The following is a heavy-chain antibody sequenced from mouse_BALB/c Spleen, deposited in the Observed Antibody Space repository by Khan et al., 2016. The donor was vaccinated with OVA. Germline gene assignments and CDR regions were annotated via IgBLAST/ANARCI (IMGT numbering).Heavy chain of an antibody. J-gene: IGHJ2*01. Sequence: EVELVESGGGLVQPGGSRKLSCAVSGFTFSSFGMHWVRQAPEKGLEWVAYISSGSSTIYYEDTVKGRFTLSRDNPKNTLFLQMTSLRSEDTAMYDCARGMGPPFDYWGQGTTLTVSS. CDR1: GFTFSSFG. CDR2: ISSGSSTI. CDR3: ARGMGPPFDY. D-gene: IGHD4-1*01. V-gene: IGHV5-17*02.